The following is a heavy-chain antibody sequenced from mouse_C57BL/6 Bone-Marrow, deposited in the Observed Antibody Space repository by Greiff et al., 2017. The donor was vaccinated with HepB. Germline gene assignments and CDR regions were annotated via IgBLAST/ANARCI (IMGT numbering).Heavy chain of an antibody. CDR3: ARYDYSNTFDY. D-gene: IGHD2-5*01. J-gene: IGHJ2*01. CDR1: GYTFTSYG. V-gene: IGHV1-81*01. Sequence: VQLQQSGAELARPGASVKLSCKASGYTFTSYGISWVKQRTGQGLEWIGEIYPSSGNTYYNEKFKGKATLTADKSSITAYMELRSLTSDDSAVYFCARYDYSNTFDYWGQGTTLTVSS. CDR2: IYPSSGNT.